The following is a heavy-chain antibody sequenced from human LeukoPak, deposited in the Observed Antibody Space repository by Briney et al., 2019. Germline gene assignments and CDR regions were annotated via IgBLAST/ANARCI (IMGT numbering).Heavy chain of an antibody. CDR2: INHSGST. D-gene: IGHD2-2*02. Sequence: SGTLSLTCAVYGVSFSSYYRNWIRQPPGKGLEWIGKINHSGSTNYNPSLKSRVTISVDTSKNQFSLKLSSVTAADTAVYGCATPTPSFLYTIDYWGQGTLVTVSS. CDR1: GVSFSSYY. V-gene: IGHV4-34*01. CDR3: ATPTPSFLYTIDY. J-gene: IGHJ4*02.